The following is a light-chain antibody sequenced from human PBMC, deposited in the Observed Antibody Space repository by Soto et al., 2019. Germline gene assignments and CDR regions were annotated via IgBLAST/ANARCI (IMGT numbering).Light chain of an antibody. CDR2: ENN. V-gene: IGLV1-51*02. Sequence: QSVLTQPPSVSAAPGQAVTISCSGSSSNIGNNYVSWYQQLPGTAPKLLIYENNKRPSGIPDRFSGSKSGTSATLGITGLQTGDEADCYCGTWDTSLSAAVFGGGTQLTVL. CDR3: GTWDTSLSAAV. CDR1: SSNIGNNY. J-gene: IGLJ7*01.